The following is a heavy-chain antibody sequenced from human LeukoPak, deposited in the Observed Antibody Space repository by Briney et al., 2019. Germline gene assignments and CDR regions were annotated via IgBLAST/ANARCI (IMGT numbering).Heavy chain of an antibody. V-gene: IGHV1-18*01. CDR2: ISAYNGNT. Sequence: ASVKVSCKASGYTFTSYGISWVRQAPGQGREWRGWISAYNGNTNYAQKLQGRVTMSTDTSTSTAYTELRSLSSDGTAVYYCATVHGSGSYYPNWFDHWGQGTLVTVSS. CDR1: GYTFTSYG. D-gene: IGHD3-10*01. CDR3: ATVHGSGSYYPNWFDH. J-gene: IGHJ5*02.